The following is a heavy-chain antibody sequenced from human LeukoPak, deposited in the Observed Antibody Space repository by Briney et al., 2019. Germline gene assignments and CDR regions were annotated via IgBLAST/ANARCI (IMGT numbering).Heavy chain of an antibody. CDR3: AREDILTGFDY. V-gene: IGHV3-53*01. Sequence: PGGSLRLSCAASGFTVSSNYMSWVRQAPGKGLEWVSFIYSGGSTYYADSVKGRFTISRDNSKNTLYLQMNSLRAEDTAVYYCAREDILTGFDYWGQGTLVTVSS. CDR2: IYSGGST. J-gene: IGHJ4*02. D-gene: IGHD3-9*01. CDR1: GFTVSSNY.